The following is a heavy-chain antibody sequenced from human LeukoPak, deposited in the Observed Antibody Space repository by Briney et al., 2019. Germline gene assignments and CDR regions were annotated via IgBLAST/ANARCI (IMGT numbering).Heavy chain of an antibody. CDR3: ARLNGYSYGCDY. CDR1: GYRFTSYW. V-gene: IGHV5-10-1*01. J-gene: IGHJ4*02. Sequence: GESLKISFKGSGYRFTSYWISWVRPMPGKGLEWMGRIDPSDSYTNYSPSFQGHVTISADKSISTAYLQWSSLKASDTAMYYCARLNGYSYGCDYWGQGTLVTVSS. D-gene: IGHD5-18*01. CDR2: IDPSDSYT.